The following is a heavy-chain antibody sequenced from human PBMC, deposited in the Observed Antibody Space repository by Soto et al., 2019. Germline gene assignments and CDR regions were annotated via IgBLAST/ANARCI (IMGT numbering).Heavy chain of an antibody. CDR2: TNQDGSEK. D-gene: IGHD1-26*01. CDR3: SGGVGDAI. Sequence: EDQLVESGGGLVQPGGSLRLTCAVSGFSFRSDWMNWVRQAPGKGLEWVAHTNQDGSEKYYLDSVKGRFTIFRDNAKNSLYRQMNSLRAEDTAVYYCSGGVGDAIWGQGTLVTVS. CDR1: GFSFRSDW. J-gene: IGHJ4*02. V-gene: IGHV3-7*04.